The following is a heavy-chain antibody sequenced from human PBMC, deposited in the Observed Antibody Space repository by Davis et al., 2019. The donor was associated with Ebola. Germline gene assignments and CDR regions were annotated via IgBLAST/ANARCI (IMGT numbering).Heavy chain of an antibody. V-gene: IGHV3-23*01. CDR1: GFTFSSYA. D-gene: IGHD5-24*01. J-gene: IGHJ4*02. Sequence: GGSLRLSCAASGFTFSSYAMSWVRQAPGKGLEWVSAITGSGTTYYADSVKGRFTISKDNSKNTVYLQMNSLRAEDTAIYYCTKDRAGRDGYWEFDYWGQGTLVTVSS. CDR3: TKDRAGRDGYWEFDY. CDR2: ITGSGTT.